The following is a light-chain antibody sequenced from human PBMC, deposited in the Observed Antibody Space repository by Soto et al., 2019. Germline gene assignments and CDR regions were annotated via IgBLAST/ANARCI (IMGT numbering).Light chain of an antibody. CDR2: AAS. V-gene: IGKV1D-12*01. CDR3: HQASDWPLT. J-gene: IGKJ5*01. Sequence: DILITQSPACLSVSPGEGXNXTCRASQGISSWLAWYQQKPGKAPELPIYAASSLKSGLPSRFSGSGSGTHFTLTISSLQPEDFAAYYCHQASDWPLTCGQGTRLEIK. CDR1: QGISSW.